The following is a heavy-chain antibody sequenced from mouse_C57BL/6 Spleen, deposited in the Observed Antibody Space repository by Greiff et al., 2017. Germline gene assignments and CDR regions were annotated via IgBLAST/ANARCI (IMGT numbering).Heavy chain of an antibody. D-gene: IGHD1-1*01. CDR1: GYTFTSYW. J-gene: IGHJ1*03. Sequence: QVQLQQPGAELVKPGASVKLSCKASGYTFTSYWMHWVKQRPGQGLEWIGMIHPNSGSTNYNEKFKSKATLTVDKSSSTAYMQLSSLTSEDSAVYYCARGDYYGSHWYFDVGGTGTTVTVSS. CDR3: ARGDYYGSHWYFDV. V-gene: IGHV1-64*01. CDR2: IHPNSGST.